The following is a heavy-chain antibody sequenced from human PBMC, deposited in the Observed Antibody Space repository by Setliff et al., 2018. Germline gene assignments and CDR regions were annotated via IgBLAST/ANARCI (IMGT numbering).Heavy chain of an antibody. CDR2: INSTSSTI. Sequence: GGSLRLSCAASGFTFSSYNMDWVRQAPGKGLEWVSYINSTSSTIFYADSVKGRFTISRDNAENSLTLQMNSLRVEDTAVYYCSRDLQGSGDYVVDYWGQGTLVTVSS. V-gene: IGHV3-48*04. D-gene: IGHD4-17*01. CDR3: SRDLQGSGDYVVDY. J-gene: IGHJ4*02. CDR1: GFTFSSYN.